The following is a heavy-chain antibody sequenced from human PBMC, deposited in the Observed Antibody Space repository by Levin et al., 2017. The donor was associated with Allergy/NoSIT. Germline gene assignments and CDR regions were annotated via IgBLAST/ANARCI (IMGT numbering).Heavy chain of an antibody. V-gene: IGHV4-59*08. J-gene: IGHJ4*02. CDR3: ARLATVVTLSSHYYFDY. Sequence: SQTLSLTCSVSGGSISGYYWSWIRQPPGKGLEWIGYIYYSGSTNYNPSLKSRLTISVDTSKNQFSLKLSSVTAADTAVYYCARLATVVTLSSHYYFDYWGQGTLVTVSS. D-gene: IGHD4-23*01. CDR1: GGSISGYY. CDR2: IYYSGST.